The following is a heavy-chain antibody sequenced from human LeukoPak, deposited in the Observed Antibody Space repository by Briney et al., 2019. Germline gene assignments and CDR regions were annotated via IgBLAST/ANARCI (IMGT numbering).Heavy chain of an antibody. CDR3: ARGGKSVDTAMVKWSWFDP. Sequence: SETLSLTCTVSGGSITSYYRSWIRQPPGKGLEWIGYIYYSGSTNYNPSLKSRVTISVDTSKNQFSLKLSSVTAADTAVYYCARGGKSVDTAMVKWSWFDPWGQGTLVTVSS. J-gene: IGHJ5*02. CDR2: IYYSGST. D-gene: IGHD5-18*01. V-gene: IGHV4-59*08. CDR1: GGSITSYY.